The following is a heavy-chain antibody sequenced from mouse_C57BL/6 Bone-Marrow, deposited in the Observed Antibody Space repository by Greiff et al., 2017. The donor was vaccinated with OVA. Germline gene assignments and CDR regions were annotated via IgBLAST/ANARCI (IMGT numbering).Heavy chain of an antibody. J-gene: IGHJ3*01. Sequence: EVKLMESGEGLVKPGGSLKLSCAASGFTFSSYAMSWVRQTPEQRLEWVAYISSGGDYIYYADTVKGRFTISRANARNTLYLQMSSLKSEAAAMYCCTRDGTWGAWFAYWGQGTLVTVSA. CDR1: GFTFSSYA. CDR3: TRDGTWGAWFAY. V-gene: IGHV5-9-1*02. CDR2: ISSGGDYI. D-gene: IGHD3-3*01.